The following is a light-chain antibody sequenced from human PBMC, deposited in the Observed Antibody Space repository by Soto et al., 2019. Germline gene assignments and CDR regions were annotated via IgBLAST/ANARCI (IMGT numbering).Light chain of an antibody. CDR1: SSDIGAYDY. V-gene: IGLV2-14*01. J-gene: IGLJ1*01. Sequence: QSALAQPASLSGSPGQSITISCTGTSSDIGAYDYVSWFQQHPGKAPKLMISEVNNRPSGVSNRFSGSKSGNTAYLTISGLQVEDEAEYFCFSFTPTSTHAFGSGTKVTVL. CDR3: FSFTPTSTHA. CDR2: EVN.